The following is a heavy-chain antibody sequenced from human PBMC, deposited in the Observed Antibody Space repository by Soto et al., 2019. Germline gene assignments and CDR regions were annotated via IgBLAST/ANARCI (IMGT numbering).Heavy chain of an antibody. Sequence: EVQLVESGGGLVQPGGSLRLSCAASGFTFSSYSMNWVRQAPGKGLEWVSYISSSSSTIYYADSVKGRFTISRDNAKNSLYLQMNSLRDEDTAAYHCARDSRWLKPVYFDYWGPGTLVTVSS. CDR1: GFTFSSYS. CDR3: ARDSRWLKPVYFDY. J-gene: IGHJ4*02. D-gene: IGHD5-12*01. V-gene: IGHV3-48*02. CDR2: ISSSSSTI.